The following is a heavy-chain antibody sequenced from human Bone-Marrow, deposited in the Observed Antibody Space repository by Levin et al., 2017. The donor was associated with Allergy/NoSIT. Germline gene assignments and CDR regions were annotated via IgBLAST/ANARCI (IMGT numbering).Heavy chain of an antibody. CDR3: ATFDYSSYGYFFDY. D-gene: IGHD4-11*01. V-gene: IGHV3-23*01. J-gene: IGHJ4*02. CDR1: GFNFNAYG. CDR2: IRGSDDST. Sequence: GGSLRLSCAVSGFNFNAYGMTWVRQAPGKGLERVSTIRGSDDSTYYTDSVRGRFTISRDTSEDTLYLQLNSLRAEDTAVYYCATFDYSSYGYFFDYWGQGTLVTVSS.